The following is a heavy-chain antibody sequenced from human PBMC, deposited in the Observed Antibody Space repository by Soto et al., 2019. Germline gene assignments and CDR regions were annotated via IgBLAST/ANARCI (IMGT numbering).Heavy chain of an antibody. CDR3: AREELNCGGDCFVY. Sequence: PGGSLRLSCVGSGFTFSDYEMNWVRQAPGKGLEWVSYIDSSGSSIYYADSMKGRFTTFGDNAKNSLYLQMNSLRGEDTAVYHCAREELNCGGDCFVYWGQGTPVTVSS. D-gene: IGHD2-21*01. CDR2: IDSSGSSI. V-gene: IGHV3-48*03. CDR1: GFTFSDYE. J-gene: IGHJ4*02.